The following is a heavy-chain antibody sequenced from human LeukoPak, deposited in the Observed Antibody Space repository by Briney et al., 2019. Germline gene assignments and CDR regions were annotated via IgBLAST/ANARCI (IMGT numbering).Heavy chain of an antibody. Sequence: SETLSLTCTVSGGSISSYYWSWIRQPPGKGLEWIGFIYYSGSTNYNPSLKSRVTISVDTSKNQFFLNLRSVTAADTAVYYCARGVNTYYFDYWGQGTLVTVSS. CDR2: IYYSGST. V-gene: IGHV4-59*01. J-gene: IGHJ4*02. CDR3: ARGVNTYYFDY. CDR1: GGSISSYY.